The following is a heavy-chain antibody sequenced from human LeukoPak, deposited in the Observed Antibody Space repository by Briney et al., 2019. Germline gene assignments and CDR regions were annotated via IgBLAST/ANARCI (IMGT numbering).Heavy chain of an antibody. CDR3: ASFGYYDSSGFDY. V-gene: IGHV4-59*01. CDR1: GGSISSYY. CDR2: IYYSGST. J-gene: IGHJ4*02. Sequence: SETLSLTCTVSGGSISSYYWSWIRQPPGKGLEWIGYIYYSGSTNYNPSLKSRVTISVDTSKSQFSLKLSSVTAADTAVYYCASFGYYDSSGFDYWGQGTLVTVSS. D-gene: IGHD3-22*01.